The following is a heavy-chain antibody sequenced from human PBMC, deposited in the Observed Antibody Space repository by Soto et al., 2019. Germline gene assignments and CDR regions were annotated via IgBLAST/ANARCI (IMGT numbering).Heavy chain of an antibody. J-gene: IGHJ4*02. Sequence: EVQLVESGGGLVQPGGSLRLSCVASGFTFNYYWMHWVRQAPGEGLMWVSRPQTDGSHPDYADSVKGRFTISRDNAKNTRYLQMNKLSAEDSAVYYCARGGDPDYWGQGTLVTVSS. V-gene: IGHV3-74*01. CDR1: GFTFNYYW. D-gene: IGHD2-21*02. CDR3: ARGGDPDY. CDR2: PQTDGSHP.